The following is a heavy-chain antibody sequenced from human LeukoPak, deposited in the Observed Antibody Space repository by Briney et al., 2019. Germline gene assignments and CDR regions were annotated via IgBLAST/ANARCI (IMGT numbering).Heavy chain of an antibody. CDR2: MYTSGST. J-gene: IGHJ4*02. CDR1: GGSFSGYY. Sequence: SETLSLTCAVYGGSFSGYYWSWIRQPAGKQPEWIGRMYTSGSTYYNPSLKSRVTMSADTSKNQFSLKLTSVTAADTSVYYCAREGGPGGDYGSIDSWGQGTLVTVSS. D-gene: IGHD4-17*01. CDR3: AREGGPGGDYGSIDS. V-gene: IGHV4-4*07.